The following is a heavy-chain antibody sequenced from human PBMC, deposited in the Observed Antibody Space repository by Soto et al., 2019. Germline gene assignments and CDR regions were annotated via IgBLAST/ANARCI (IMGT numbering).Heavy chain of an antibody. D-gene: IGHD6-6*01. CDR3: ARPGQYSRPSFDY. V-gene: IGHV3-21*01. Sequence: QAPGKGLEWVSSISSSSSYIYYADSAKDRFTISRDNAKNSLYLQMNILRAEDTAVYYFARPGQYSRPSFDYWGQGTLVTVSS. J-gene: IGHJ4*02. CDR2: ISSSSSYI.